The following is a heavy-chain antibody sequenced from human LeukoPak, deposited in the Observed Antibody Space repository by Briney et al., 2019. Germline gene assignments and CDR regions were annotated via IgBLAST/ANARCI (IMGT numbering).Heavy chain of an antibody. Sequence: SETLSLTCTVSGGSIRSHYWSWIRQPPGKGLEWIGYIYYSGSTNYNPSLKGRVTISIDTSKNQFSLKLTSVTAADTARYYCARDPVGDSYNEPRGLDSWGQGTLVTVST. J-gene: IGHJ5*01. D-gene: IGHD5-24*01. V-gene: IGHV4-59*11. CDR3: ARDPVGDSYNEPRGLDS. CDR1: GGSIRSHY. CDR2: IYYSGST.